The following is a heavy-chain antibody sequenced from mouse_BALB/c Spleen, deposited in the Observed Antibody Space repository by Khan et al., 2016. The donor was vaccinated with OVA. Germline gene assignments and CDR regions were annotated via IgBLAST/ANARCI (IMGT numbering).Heavy chain of an antibody. Sequence: QVQLKQSGPGLVAPSQSLSINCTVSGFTLITYGVHWVRQSPGKGLEWLGIIWAGGSTNYNSALMARLSISKDNSKSQVFLKMNSLQTDDTAMYXCARDDGNYVDAMDYWGQGTSVTVSS. CDR2: IWAGGST. V-gene: IGHV2-9*02. CDR1: GFTLITYG. J-gene: IGHJ4*01. D-gene: IGHD2-1*01. CDR3: ARDDGNYVDAMDY.